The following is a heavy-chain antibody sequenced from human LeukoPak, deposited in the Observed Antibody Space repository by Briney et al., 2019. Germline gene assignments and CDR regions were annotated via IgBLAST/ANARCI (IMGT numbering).Heavy chain of an antibody. CDR3: ARTTEGGYIGYFYYYYMDV. Sequence: PGGSLRLSCAASGFTFSTFAMIWVRQPPGKGLEWVGEINHTGSTNYNPSLKRRLTISVDTSKNQFSLKLRSVTAADTAVYYCARTTEGGYIGYFYYYYMDVWGKGTTVTISS. CDR2: INHTGST. J-gene: IGHJ6*03. V-gene: IGHV4-34*01. CDR1: GFTFSTFA. D-gene: IGHD5-18*01.